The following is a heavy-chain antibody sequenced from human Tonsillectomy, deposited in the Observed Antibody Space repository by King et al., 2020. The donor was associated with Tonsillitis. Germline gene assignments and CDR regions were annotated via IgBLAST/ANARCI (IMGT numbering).Heavy chain of an antibody. V-gene: IGHV1-18*04. D-gene: IGHD3-22*01. J-gene: IGHJ4*02. CDR3: ARPVSGGYYGV. Sequence: IQLVQSGAEVKKPGASVKVSCKASGYAFTSYGISWVRQAPGQGLEWMGWISVYNGDTNYAQKFQGRVTMTTDTSTSTAYMELRSLRSDDTAVYYCARPVSGGYYGVWGQGTLVTVSS. CDR2: ISVYNGDT. CDR1: GYAFTSYG.